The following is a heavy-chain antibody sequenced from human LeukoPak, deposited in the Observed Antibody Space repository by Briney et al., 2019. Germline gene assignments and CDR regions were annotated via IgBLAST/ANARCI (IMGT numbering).Heavy chain of an antibody. CDR1: GFTFSDYS. J-gene: IGHJ6*02. V-gene: IGHV3-21*01. D-gene: IGHD4-17*01. CDR3: ARDQYGDAETKEVGYYGMDV. Sequence: GGSLRLSCAASGFTFSDYSMNWVRQAPGKGLEWVSSISSSSSYIYYADSVKGRFTISRDNAKNSLYLQMNSLRAEDTAVYYCARDQYGDAETKEVGYYGMDVWGQGTTVTVSS. CDR2: ISSSSSYI.